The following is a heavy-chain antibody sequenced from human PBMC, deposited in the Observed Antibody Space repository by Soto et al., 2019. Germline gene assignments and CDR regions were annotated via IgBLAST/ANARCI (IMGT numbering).Heavy chain of an antibody. V-gene: IGHV3-23*01. Sequence: EVQLLESGGGLVQPGGCLRLSCAASGFTFSSYAMSWVRQARGKGLEWVSAISGSGGSTYYADSVKGRFTISRDNSKNTLYLQMNSLRAEDTAVYYCANSETDDLRYIDWLLPLDYWGQGTLVTVSS. D-gene: IGHD3-9*01. CDR3: ANSETDDLRYIDWLLPLDY. J-gene: IGHJ4*02. CDR1: GFTFSSYA. CDR2: ISGSGGST.